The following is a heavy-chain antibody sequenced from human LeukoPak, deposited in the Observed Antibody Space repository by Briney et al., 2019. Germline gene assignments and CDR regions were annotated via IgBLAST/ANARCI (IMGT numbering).Heavy chain of an antibody. J-gene: IGHJ6*02. CDR3: TSPGLAGGMDV. Sequence: PGGSLRLSCAASGFTFSGSAMHWVRQASGKGLEWVGRIRSKTNSYATAYDASVKGRFTISRDDSKNTAYLQMNSLKTEDTAVYYCTSPGLAGGMDVWGQGTTVTVSS. CDR2: IRSKTNSYAT. CDR1: GFTFSGSA. V-gene: IGHV3-73*01. D-gene: IGHD6-19*01.